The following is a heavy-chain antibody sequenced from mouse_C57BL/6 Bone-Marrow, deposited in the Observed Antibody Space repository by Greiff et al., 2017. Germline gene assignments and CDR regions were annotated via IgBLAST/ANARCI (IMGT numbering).Heavy chain of an antibody. CDR3: ARWGSLGRSFAY. CDR2: IYPTSGRT. V-gene: IGHV1-55*01. J-gene: IGHJ2*01. D-gene: IGHD4-1*01. CDR1: GYTFTNYW. Sequence: QVQLQQPGAELVKPGASVKMSCKASGYTFTNYWITWVKQRPGHGLEWIGDIYPTSGRTNYNEKFKGKAILTVDTSSNTAYMQLSSLTSEDSAVCYCARWGSLGRSFAYWGQGTIVTVSS.